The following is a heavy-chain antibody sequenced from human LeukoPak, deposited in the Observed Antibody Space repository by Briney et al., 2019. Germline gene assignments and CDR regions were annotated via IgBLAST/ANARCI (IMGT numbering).Heavy chain of an antibody. J-gene: IGHJ4*02. CDR3: ARDAGLRFDY. CDR1: GGTFSSYA. CDR2: IIPILGIA. Sequence: ASVNVSRKASGGTFSSYAISWVRQAPGQGLEWMGRIIPILGIANYAQKFQGRVTITADKSTSTAYMEPSSLRSEDTAVYYCARDAGLRFDYWGQGTLVTVSS. D-gene: IGHD3-16*01. V-gene: IGHV1-69*04.